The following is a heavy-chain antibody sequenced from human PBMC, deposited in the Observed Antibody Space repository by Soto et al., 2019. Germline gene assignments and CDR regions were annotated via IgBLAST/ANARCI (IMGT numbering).Heavy chain of an antibody. J-gene: IGHJ4*02. D-gene: IGHD3-16*01. CDR2: IIPVFGTV. V-gene: IGHV1-69*01. Sequence: QVKLVQSGAEVKKPRSSVKVSCKASGGTFGNSAISWVRQDPGQGLEWMGGIIPVFGTVNYAQKFEGRVTIAADESTSTVFMKMSRLTSEDTAVYYCAKVMAAAGYDSWGQGTLVTVSS. CDR1: GGTFGNSA. CDR3: AKVMAAAGYDS.